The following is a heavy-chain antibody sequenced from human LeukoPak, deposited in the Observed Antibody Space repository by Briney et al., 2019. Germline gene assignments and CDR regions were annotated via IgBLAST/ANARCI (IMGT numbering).Heavy chain of an antibody. CDR1: GGPISSYY. CDR3: ARAGYYDSSGYYSFDY. J-gene: IGHJ4*02. Sequence: SETLSLTCTVSGGPISSYYWSWIRQPAGKGLEWIGRIYTSGSTNYNPSLKSRVTMSVDTSKNQFSLKLSSVTAADTAVYYCARAGYYDSSGYYSFDYWGQGTLVTVSS. V-gene: IGHV4-4*07. CDR2: IYTSGST. D-gene: IGHD3-22*01.